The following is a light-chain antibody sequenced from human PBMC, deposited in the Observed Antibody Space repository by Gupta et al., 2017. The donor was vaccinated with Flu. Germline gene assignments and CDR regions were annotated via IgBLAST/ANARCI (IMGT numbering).Light chain of an antibody. Sequence: SYVLTQPPSVSVAPVQTARMTCRGNNIGSKSVHWYQQKPGQAPVVVVYDDSDRPSGIPERFSGSHSGNTATLTINRVDAGDEADYYCQVWDGGRDDSGLFGGGTKLTVL. CDR3: QVWDGGRDDSGL. V-gene: IGLV3-21*02. CDR2: DDS. J-gene: IGLJ2*01. CDR1: NIGSKS.